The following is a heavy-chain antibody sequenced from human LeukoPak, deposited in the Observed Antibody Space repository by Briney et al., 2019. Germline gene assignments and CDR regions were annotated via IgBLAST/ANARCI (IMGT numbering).Heavy chain of an antibody. CDR2: ISSSSSYI. V-gene: IGHV3-21*01. Sequence: GGSLRLSCAASGFTFGTYAMNWVRQAPGKGLEWVSSISSSSSYIYYADSVKGRFTISRDNAKNSLYLQMNSLRAEDTAVYYCARDLYSSSWFLDYWGQGTLVTVSS. J-gene: IGHJ4*02. D-gene: IGHD6-13*01. CDR3: ARDLYSSSWFLDY. CDR1: GFTFGTYA.